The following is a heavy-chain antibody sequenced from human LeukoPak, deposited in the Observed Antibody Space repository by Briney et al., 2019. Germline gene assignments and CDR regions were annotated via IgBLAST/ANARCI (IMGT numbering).Heavy chain of an antibody. D-gene: IGHD1-26*01. Sequence: SETLSLTCAVYGGSFSGYYWSWIRQPPGKGLEWIGEINHSGSTNYNPSLKSRVTISVDTSKNQFSLKLSSVTAADTAVYYCARGGQYSGSYSFDYWGQGTLVTVSS. J-gene: IGHJ4*02. V-gene: IGHV4-34*01. CDR2: INHSGST. CDR3: ARGGQYSGSYSFDY. CDR1: GGSFSGYY.